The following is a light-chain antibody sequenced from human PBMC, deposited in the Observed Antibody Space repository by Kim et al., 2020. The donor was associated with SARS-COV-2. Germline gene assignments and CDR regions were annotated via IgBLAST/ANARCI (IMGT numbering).Light chain of an antibody. Sequence: GQRVSISCSGTTSNIGSTAVSWYQHLPGTAPKLLLYTNNQRPSGVPDRFSGSKSGTSASLAISGLQSEDEADYYCSTWDDSLNAVIFGGGTQLTVL. J-gene: IGLJ2*01. CDR1: TSNIGSTA. CDR2: TNN. V-gene: IGLV1-44*01. CDR3: STWDDSLNAVI.